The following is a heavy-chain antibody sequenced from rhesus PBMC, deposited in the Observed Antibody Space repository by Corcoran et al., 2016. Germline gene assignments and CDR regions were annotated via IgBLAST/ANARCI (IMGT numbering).Heavy chain of an antibody. CDR2: ISGSRGST. V-gene: IGHV4-65*01. Sequence: QVQLQESGPGLVKPSETLSLTCAVSGGSVSSSNWWTWIRQPPWKGLEWIGYISGSRGSTYYNPSLRSRVTFSTDTSKNQFSLKLTSVTAADTAVYYCARDYGSKGWGQGVLVTVSS. J-gene: IGHJ4*01. D-gene: IGHD4-29*01. CDR1: GGSVSSSNW. CDR3: ARDYGSKG.